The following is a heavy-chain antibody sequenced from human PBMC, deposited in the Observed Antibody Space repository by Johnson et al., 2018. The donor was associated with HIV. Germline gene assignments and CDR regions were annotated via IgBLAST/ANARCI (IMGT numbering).Heavy chain of an antibody. Sequence: QVQLVESGGGVVQPGRSQRLSCVASGFTFSNYDMDWVRQAPGKGLEWVVSISYDGSNKYYADSVKGRFTISRDNSKNTLFLQMNSLRAEDTAVYYCAKDHDYGDAFYNLGQGTMVTVSS. J-gene: IGHJ3*02. CDR1: GFTFSNYD. V-gene: IGHV3-30*18. D-gene: IGHD4-17*01. CDR2: ISYDGSNK. CDR3: AKDHDYGDAFYN.